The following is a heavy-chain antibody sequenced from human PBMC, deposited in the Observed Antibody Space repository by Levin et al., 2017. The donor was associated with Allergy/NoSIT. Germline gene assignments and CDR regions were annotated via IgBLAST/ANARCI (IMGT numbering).Heavy chain of an antibody. CDR2: ISYDGINT. CDR3: AKDLGGYGMDV. Sequence: PGGSLRLSCAGSGFTFSSYAIHWVRQAPGKGLEWVAVISYDGINTYYSDSAKGRFTISRDNSKNTLYLQMNSLRTEDTALYYCAKDLGGYGMDVWGQGTTVTVSS. D-gene: IGHD3-16*01. V-gene: IGHV3-30*04. J-gene: IGHJ6*02. CDR1: GFTFSSYA.